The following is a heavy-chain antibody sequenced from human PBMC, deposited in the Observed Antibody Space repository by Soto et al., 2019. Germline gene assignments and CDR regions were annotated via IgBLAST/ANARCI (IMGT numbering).Heavy chain of an antibody. D-gene: IGHD3-10*01. CDR1: GGSISTYY. CDR2: IYYSGST. V-gene: IGHV4-59*08. Sequence: QVQLQESGPGLVKPSETLSLTCTVSGGSISTYYWRWIRQPPGKGLEWIGYIYYSGSTNYNPSLKSRVTISVDTSKNQFSLKLSSVTAADTAVYYCARQLVHYYGSGSYYRDAFDIWGQGTMVTVSS. J-gene: IGHJ3*02. CDR3: ARQLVHYYGSGSYYRDAFDI.